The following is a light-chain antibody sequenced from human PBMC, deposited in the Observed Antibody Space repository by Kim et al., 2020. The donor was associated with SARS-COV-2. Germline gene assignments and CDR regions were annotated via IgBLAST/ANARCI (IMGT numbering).Light chain of an antibody. V-gene: IGLV1-44*01. Sequence: ELTQPPSASGTPGQRVTISCSGSSSNIGSNNVVWYQQFPGAAPNVLIHSNNQRHSGIPDRVSGSRSGTSASLTISGLQSGDEADYYCAVWDDSLKQGVYGGGTQLTVL. CDR2: SNN. J-gene: IGLJ3*02. CDR3: AVWDDSLKQGV. CDR1: SSNIGSNN.